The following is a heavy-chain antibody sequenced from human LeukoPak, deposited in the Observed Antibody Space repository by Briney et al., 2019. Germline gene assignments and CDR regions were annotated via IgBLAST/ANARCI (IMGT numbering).Heavy chain of an antibody. Sequence: ASETLSLTCAVYGGSFSGYYWSWIRQPPGKGLEWIGEINHSGSTNYNPSLKSRVTISVDTSKNQFSLKLSSVTAADTAVYYCARGGFSGSRYMDVWGKGTTVTVSS. CDR2: INHSGST. CDR1: GGSFSGYY. J-gene: IGHJ6*03. D-gene: IGHD6-13*01. V-gene: IGHV4-34*01. CDR3: ARGGFSGSRYMDV.